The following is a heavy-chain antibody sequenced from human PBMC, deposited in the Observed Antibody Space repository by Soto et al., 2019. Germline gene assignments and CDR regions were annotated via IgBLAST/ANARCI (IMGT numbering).Heavy chain of an antibody. D-gene: IGHD3-3*01. V-gene: IGHV1-18*01. CDR3: AGVWSCYYGDYYYYMDV. Sequence: ASVKVSCKASGYTFTSYGISWVRQAPGQGLEWMGWISAYNGNTNYAQKLQGRVTMTTDTSTSTAYMELRSLRSDDTAVYYCAGVWSCYYGDYYYYMDVWGKGTTVTVSS. CDR1: GYTFTSYG. J-gene: IGHJ6*03. CDR2: ISAYNGNT.